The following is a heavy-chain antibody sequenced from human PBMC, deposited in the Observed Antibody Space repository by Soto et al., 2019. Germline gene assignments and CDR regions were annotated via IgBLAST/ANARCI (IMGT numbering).Heavy chain of an antibody. J-gene: IGHJ5*02. Sequence: ASVKVSCKASGYTFTSYGISWVRQAPGQGLEWMGWISAYNGNTNYAQKLQGRVTMTTDTSTSTAYMELRSLRSDDTAVYYCAIIPAMVTIFGWFDPWGQGTLLTVSS. V-gene: IGHV1-18*04. D-gene: IGHD5-18*01. CDR3: AIIPAMVTIFGWFDP. CDR2: ISAYNGNT. CDR1: GYTFTSYG.